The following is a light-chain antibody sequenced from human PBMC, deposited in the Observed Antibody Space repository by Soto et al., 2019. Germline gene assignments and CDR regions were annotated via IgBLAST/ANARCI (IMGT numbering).Light chain of an antibody. V-gene: IGLV1-47*01. J-gene: IGLJ2*01. Sequence: QSALTQPPSASGTPGQRVTISCSGSSSNIGSNYVYWYQQLAGTAPKLLIYRNNQRPSGVPDRFSGSKSGTSASLAISGLRSEDEADYYCAAWDDSLSGVVFGGGTKVTVL. CDR1: SSNIGSNY. CDR2: RNN. CDR3: AAWDDSLSGVV.